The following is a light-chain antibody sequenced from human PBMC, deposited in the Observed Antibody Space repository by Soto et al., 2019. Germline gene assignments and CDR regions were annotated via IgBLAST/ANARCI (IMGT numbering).Light chain of an antibody. CDR3: TSYVGNDIWV. Sequence: QSALTRLPSASGSPGQSVTISCTGTSSDVGAYKYDSWYQQYPGKAPKLMIYEVTKRPSGVPDRFSGSKSGNTASLTVSGLQAEDDADYYCTSYVGNDIWVFGAGTKLTVL. J-gene: IGLJ3*02. V-gene: IGLV2-8*01. CDR2: EVT. CDR1: SSDVGAYKY.